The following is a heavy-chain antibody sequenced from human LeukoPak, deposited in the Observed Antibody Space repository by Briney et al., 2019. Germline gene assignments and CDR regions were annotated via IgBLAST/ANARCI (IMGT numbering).Heavy chain of an antibody. D-gene: IGHD3-9*01. CDR2: IYYTGTT. CDR1: GGSISSYY. V-gene: IGHV4-59*01. CDR3: ARGGYFDWLLPFDY. J-gene: IGHJ4*02. Sequence: PSETLSLTCTVSGGSISSYYWSWIRQPPGRGLEWIGYIYYTGTTTYTPSIKSLVTISVEPSKNQFSLKLSSVTAADTAVYYCARGGYFDWLLPFDYWGQGTLVTVSS.